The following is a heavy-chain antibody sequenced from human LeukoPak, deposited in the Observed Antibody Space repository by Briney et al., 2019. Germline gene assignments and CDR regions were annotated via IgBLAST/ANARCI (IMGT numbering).Heavy chain of an antibody. CDR2: IYHSGST. CDR3: ARGYPLGYCSSTSCPYYFDY. CDR1: GGSISSGGYY. Sequence: SETLSLTCTVSGGSISSGGYYWSWIRQPPGKGLEWIGYIYHSGSTYYNPSLKSRVTISVDRSKNQFSLKLSSVTAADTAVYYCARGYPLGYCSSTSCPYYFDYWGQGTLVTVSS. V-gene: IGHV4-30-2*01. D-gene: IGHD2-2*01. J-gene: IGHJ4*02.